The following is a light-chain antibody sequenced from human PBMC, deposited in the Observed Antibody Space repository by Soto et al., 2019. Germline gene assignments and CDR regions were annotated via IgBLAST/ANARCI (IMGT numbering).Light chain of an antibody. CDR2: DVS. Sequence: QSALTQPASVSGSPGQSITISCTGTSSDVGGYNYVSWYQQHPGKAPKVMIYDVSERPSGVPDRFSGSKSDNKASLTISGLQAEDEADYYCCSYAGSYSWVFGGGTKLTVL. CDR3: CSYAGSYSWV. CDR1: SSDVGGYNY. V-gene: IGLV2-11*01. J-gene: IGLJ3*02.